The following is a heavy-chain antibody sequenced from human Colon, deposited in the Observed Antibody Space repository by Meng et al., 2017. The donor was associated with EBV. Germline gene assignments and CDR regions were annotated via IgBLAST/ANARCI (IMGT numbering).Heavy chain of an antibody. CDR1: GDTFSTYT. V-gene: IGHV7-4-1*02. J-gene: IGHJ5*02. CDR3: ARGGNFDP. CDR2: ISTNTGTP. D-gene: IGHD2/OR15-2a*01. Sequence: QVHLVQSRSELKKPGASGKVSCKASGDTFSTYTINWVRQAHGRGLEWMGWISTNTGTPTYTQGFTGRFVFSLDTSVSTAYLQISSLKAEDTAVYYCARGGNFDPWGQGTLVTASS.